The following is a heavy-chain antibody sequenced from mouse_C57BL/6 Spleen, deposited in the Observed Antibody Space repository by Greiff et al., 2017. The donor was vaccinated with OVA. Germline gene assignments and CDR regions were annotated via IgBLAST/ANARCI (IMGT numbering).Heavy chain of an antibody. V-gene: IGHV8-8*01. CDR3: ARIDTTVVARWFDV. J-gene: IGHJ1*03. Sequence: HVTLKESGPGILQPSQTLSLTCSFSGFSLSTFGMGVGWIRQPSGKGLVWLAHIWWDDDKYYNPALKSRLIISKNTSKNQIFLQIANVDTADTATYYCARIDTTVVARWFDVWGTGTTVTVSS. D-gene: IGHD1-1*01. CDR1: GFSLSTFGMG. CDR2: IWWDDDK.